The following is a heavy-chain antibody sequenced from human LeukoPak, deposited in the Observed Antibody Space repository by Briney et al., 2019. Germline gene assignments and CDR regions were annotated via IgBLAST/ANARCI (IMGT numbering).Heavy chain of an antibody. Sequence: EASVKVSCKASGGTFSSYAISWVRQAPGQGLEWMGGIIPIFGTANYAQKFQGRVTITTDESTSTAYMELSILRSEDTAVYYCARGSYYYDSSGYYYFDYWGQGTLVTVSS. V-gene: IGHV1-69*05. J-gene: IGHJ4*02. CDR3: ARGSYYYDSSGYYYFDY. D-gene: IGHD3-22*01. CDR2: IIPIFGTA. CDR1: GGTFSSYA.